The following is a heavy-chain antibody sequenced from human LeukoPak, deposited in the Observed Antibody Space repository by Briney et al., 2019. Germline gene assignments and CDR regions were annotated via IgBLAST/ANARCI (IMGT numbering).Heavy chain of an antibody. CDR3: ARGLAQGSGYNAPRFYYMDV. CDR2: INHSGST. Sequence: SETLSLTCAVYGGSFSGYYWSWIRQPPGKGLEWIGEINHSGSTNYNPSLKSRVTISVDTSKNQFSLNLRSLTAADTAVYFCARGLAQGSGYNAPRFYYMDVWGKGTTVIVSS. V-gene: IGHV4-34*01. CDR1: GGSFSGYY. J-gene: IGHJ6*03. D-gene: IGHD6-19*01.